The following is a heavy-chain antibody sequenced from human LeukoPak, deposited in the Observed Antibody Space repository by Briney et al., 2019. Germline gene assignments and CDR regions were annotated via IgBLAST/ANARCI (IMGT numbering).Heavy chain of an antibody. V-gene: IGHV3-21*01. D-gene: IGHD6-13*01. CDR2: ISSSSSYI. Sequence: KPGGSLRLSCAASGXTFSSYSMNWVRQAPGKGLESVSSISSSSSYIYYADSVKGRFTISRDNAKNSLYLQMNSLRAEDTAVYYCASKERKAAAANGSYWGQGTLVTVSS. J-gene: IGHJ4*02. CDR3: ASKERKAAAANGSY. CDR1: GXTFSSYS.